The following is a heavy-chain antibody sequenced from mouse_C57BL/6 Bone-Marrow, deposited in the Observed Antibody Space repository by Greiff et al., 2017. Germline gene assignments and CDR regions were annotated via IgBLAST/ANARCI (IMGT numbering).Heavy chain of an antibody. J-gene: IGHJ3*01. CDR1: GFTFSSYG. D-gene: IGHD1-1*01. CDR2: ISSGGSYT. Sequence: DVMLVESGGDLVKPGGSLKLSCAASGFTFSSYGMSWVRQTPDKRLEWVATISSGGSYTYYPDSVKGRFTISRDNAKNTLYLQMSSLKSEDTAMYYCARQYYGSGTWCAYWGQGTLVTVSA. V-gene: IGHV5-6*02. CDR3: ARQYYGSGTWCAY.